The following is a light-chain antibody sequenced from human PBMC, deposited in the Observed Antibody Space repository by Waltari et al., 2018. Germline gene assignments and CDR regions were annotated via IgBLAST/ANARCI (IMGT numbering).Light chain of an antibody. V-gene: IGLV2-14*03. CDR3: MSYTTSTTVI. Sequence: QSALTQPASVSGSPGQSIPISFTGTSSAMGAYYYVSWYQQCPGKAPELIIYDVNSRPSGVSSRFSGSKSGTTASLTISGLQFEDEADYYCMSYTTSTTVIFGGGTKLTVL. J-gene: IGLJ2*01. CDR1: SSAMGAYYY. CDR2: DVN.